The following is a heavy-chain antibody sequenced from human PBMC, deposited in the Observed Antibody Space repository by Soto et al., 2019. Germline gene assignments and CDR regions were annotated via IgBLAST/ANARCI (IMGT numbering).Heavy chain of an antibody. Sequence: GGSLRLSCAASGFTFSSYDMHWVRQAPDKGLEWVSTIGKGGDTYYADSVKGRFTISRDNSKNTLFLQMNSLRAEDTALYFCAKDGTTAGIHFYGMDVWGQGTTVTVSS. CDR2: IGKGGDT. V-gene: IGHV3-23*01. J-gene: IGHJ6*02. CDR3: AKDGTTAGIHFYGMDV. CDR1: GFTFSSYD. D-gene: IGHD2-2*02.